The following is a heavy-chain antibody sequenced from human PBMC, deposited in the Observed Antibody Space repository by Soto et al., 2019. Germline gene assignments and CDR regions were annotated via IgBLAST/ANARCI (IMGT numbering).Heavy chain of an antibody. V-gene: IGHV6-1*01. J-gene: IGHJ5*02. CDR3: ARGESCSGGSCSANNWFDP. Sequence: QTLSLPSAISGHSVSSNSAACNLIRHSPSRGLEWLGRTYYRSKWYNDYAVSVKSRIIINPDTSKNQFSLQLNSVTPEDTAVYYCARGESCSGGSCSANNWFDPWGQGTLVTVSS. CDR1: GHSVSSNSAA. CDR2: TYYRSKWYN. D-gene: IGHD2-15*01.